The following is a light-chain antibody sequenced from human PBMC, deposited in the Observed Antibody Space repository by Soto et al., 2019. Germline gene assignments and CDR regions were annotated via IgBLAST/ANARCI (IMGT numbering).Light chain of an antibody. Sequence: DIQMTQSPSTLSASIGDRVTITFRASESVDSRLAWYQQKPEKAPKLLVYDASTLGTGVPSMFSGSGSGAEFTLTITGLQPEDIATYSCQHYDSFWSFGQGTKVDIK. CDR1: ESVDSR. J-gene: IGKJ1*01. CDR2: DAS. CDR3: QHYDSFWS. V-gene: IGKV1-5*01.